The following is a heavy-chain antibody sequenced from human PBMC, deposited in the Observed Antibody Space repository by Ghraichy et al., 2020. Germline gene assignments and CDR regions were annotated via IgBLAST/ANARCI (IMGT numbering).Heavy chain of an antibody. CDR3: VRDMPREDY. J-gene: IGHJ4*02. D-gene: IGHD1-26*01. CDR2: IKGDGTDI. Sequence: GGSLRLSCAASGFSFRNYWMHWVRQAPGKGPVWVSHIKGDGTDITYGDSVKGRFTISRDNVKNTLYLQMNDLRAEDTAIYYCVRDMPREDYWGQGTLVTVSS. V-gene: IGHV3-74*01. CDR1: GFSFRNYW.